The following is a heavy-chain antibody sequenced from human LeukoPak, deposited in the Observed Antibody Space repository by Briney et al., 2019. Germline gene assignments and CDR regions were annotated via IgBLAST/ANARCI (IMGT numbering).Heavy chain of an antibody. V-gene: IGHV4-30-2*01. CDR3: ARDLGYCSSTSCSPFDY. J-gene: IGHJ4*02. Sequence: SETLSLTCTVSGGSISSGGYYWSWIRQPPGKGLEWIGYIYHSGSTYYNPSLKSRVTISVDRSKNQFSLKLSSVTAADTAVYYCARDLGYCSSTSCSPFDYWGQGTLVTVSS. CDR1: GGSISSGGYY. CDR2: IYHSGST. D-gene: IGHD2-2*01.